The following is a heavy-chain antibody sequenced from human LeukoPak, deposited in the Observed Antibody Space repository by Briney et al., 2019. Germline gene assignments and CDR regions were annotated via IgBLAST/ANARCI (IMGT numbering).Heavy chain of an antibody. CDR3: ARGVRGLKTYYNGSGSWFDP. D-gene: IGHD3-10*01. CDR2: ISAYNGNT. CDR1: GYIFTSYG. J-gene: IGHJ5*02. V-gene: IGHV1-18*01. Sequence: ASVKVSCKASGYIFTSYGISWVRQAPGQGLEWMGWISAYNGNTNYAQNLQGRVTMTRDTSTSTAYMELRSLRSDDTAIYYCARGVRGLKTYYNGSGSWFDPWGQGTLVTVSS.